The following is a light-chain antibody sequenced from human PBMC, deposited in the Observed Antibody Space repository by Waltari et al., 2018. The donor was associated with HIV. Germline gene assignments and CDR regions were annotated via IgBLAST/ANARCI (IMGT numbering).Light chain of an antibody. CDR1: STDTGSYNY. CDR3: SSYAGSNIVL. V-gene: IGLV2-8*01. CDR2: EVN. Sequence: QSALTQPPSASGSPGQSVTISCTGTSTDTGSYNYVSWYQQHPGKAPKRIIYEVNKRPSGVPDRFSGSKSGDTASLTVSGLQAEDEADYYCSSYAGSNIVLFGGGTKLTVL. J-gene: IGLJ2*01.